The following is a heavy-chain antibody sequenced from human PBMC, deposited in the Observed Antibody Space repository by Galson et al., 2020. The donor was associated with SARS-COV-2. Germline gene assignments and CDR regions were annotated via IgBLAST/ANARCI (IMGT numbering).Heavy chain of an antibody. J-gene: IGHJ4*02. Sequence: ASVKVSCKASGYTFSSYDINWVRQAAGQGPEWMGWMNPNSGNTGYVQKFQDRVTITRDSSISTAYMELTSLRSEDTAVYYCARGMTNYYTSGSYIYYVDYWGQGTLGTVSS. CDR3: ARGMTNYYTSGSYIYYVDY. V-gene: IGHV1-8*03. CDR1: GYTFSSYD. CDR2: MNPNSGNT. D-gene: IGHD3-10*01.